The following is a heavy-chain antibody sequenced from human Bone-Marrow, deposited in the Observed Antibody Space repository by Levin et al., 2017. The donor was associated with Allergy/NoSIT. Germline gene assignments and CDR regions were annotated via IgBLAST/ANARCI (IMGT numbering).Heavy chain of an antibody. CDR2: IFHSGST. V-gene: IGHV4-59*01. CDR3: ARSVAGEFDS. J-gene: IGHJ4*02. Sequence: SETLSLTCTVSGGSISGYYWSWVRQPPGKGLEWVGHIFHSGSTNYNPSLKSRVTISINTSKNQFSLNLTSVTAADTAFYYCARSVAGEFDSCGQGTLVTVSS. CDR1: GGSISGYY. D-gene: IGHD3-10*01.